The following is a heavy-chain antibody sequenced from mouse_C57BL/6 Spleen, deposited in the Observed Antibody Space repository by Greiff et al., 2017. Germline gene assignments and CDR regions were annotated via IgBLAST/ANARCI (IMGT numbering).Heavy chain of an antibody. CDR2: ISSGGSYT. V-gene: IGHV5-6*02. D-gene: IGHD1-1*01. CDR1: GFTFSSYG. CDR3: ARQIGSTVVDAMDY. J-gene: IGHJ4*01. Sequence: EVMLVESGGDLVKPGGSLKLSCAASGFTFSSYGMSWVRQTPDKRLEWVATISSGGSYTYYPDSVKGRFTISRDNAKNTLYLQMSSLKSEDTAMYCCARQIGSTVVDAMDYWGQGTSVTVSS.